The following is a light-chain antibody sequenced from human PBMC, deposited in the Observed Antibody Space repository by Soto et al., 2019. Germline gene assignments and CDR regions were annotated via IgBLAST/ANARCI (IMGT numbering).Light chain of an antibody. CDR3: QQFNSYPLT. V-gene: IGKV3-20*01. J-gene: IGKJ5*01. CDR2: GAS. CDR1: QSVSSSY. Sequence: EIVLTQSPGTLSLSPGERATLSCRASQSVSSSYLAWCQQKPGQAPRLLIYGASSRATGIPDRFSGSGSGTDFTLTISSLQPEDFATYYCQQFNSYPLTFGQGTRLEIK.